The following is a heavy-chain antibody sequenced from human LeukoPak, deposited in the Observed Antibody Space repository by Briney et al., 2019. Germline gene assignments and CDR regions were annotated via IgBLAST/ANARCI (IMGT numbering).Heavy chain of an antibody. CDR3: ARQDVIAARQLDF. V-gene: IGHV4-39*01. D-gene: IGHD6-6*01. CDR1: GGSISSSSYY. J-gene: IGHJ4*02. CDR2: IYYSGST. Sequence: SETLSLTCTLSGGSISSSSYYWGWIRQPPGKGLEWIGSIYYSGSTYYNPSLKSRVTISVDTSKNQFSLKLSSVTAADTAVYYCARQDVIAARQLDFWAQGTLVTVSS.